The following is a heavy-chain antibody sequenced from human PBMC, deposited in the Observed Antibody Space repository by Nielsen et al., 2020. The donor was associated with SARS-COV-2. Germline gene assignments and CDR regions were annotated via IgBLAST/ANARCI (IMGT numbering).Heavy chain of an antibody. CDR2: ISSSSSYT. J-gene: IGHJ4*02. V-gene: IGHV3-11*05. CDR1: GFTFSDYY. D-gene: IGHD3-10*01. Sequence: GESLKISCAASGFTFSDYYMSWIRQAPGKGLEWVSYISSSSSYTNYADSVKGRFTISRDNAKNSLYLQMNSLRAEDTAVYYCARDLITMVRGGYDYWGQGTLVTVSS. CDR3: ARDLITMVRGGYDY.